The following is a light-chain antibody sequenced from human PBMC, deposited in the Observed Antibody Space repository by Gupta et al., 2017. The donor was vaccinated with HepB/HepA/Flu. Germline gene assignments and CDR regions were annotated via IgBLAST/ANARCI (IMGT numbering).Light chain of an antibody. Sequence: QPVLTQSPSPSGTPGQTVTISCSGSSSNIESTTVNWYQQLQGTAPKLRIYHINQRPSAVTDRSVASKAGTSASLAISGLQSGDEADYYCATWDDGLGRPVFGGGTTLTVL. J-gene: IGLJ3*02. CDR2: HIN. CDR1: SSNIESTT. CDR3: ATWDDGLGRPV. V-gene: IGLV1-44*01.